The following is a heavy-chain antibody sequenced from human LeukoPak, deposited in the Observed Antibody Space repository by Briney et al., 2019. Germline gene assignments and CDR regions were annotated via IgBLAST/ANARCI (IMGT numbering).Heavy chain of an antibody. CDR1: GYTFTGYY. CDR3: AREQQLVHSHHAFDI. Sequence: GASVKVSCKASGYTFTGYYMHWVRQAPGQGLEWMGWINPNSGGTNYAQKFQGWVTMTRDTSISTAYMELSRLRSDDTAVYYCAREQQLVHSHHAFDIWGQGTMVTVSS. J-gene: IGHJ3*02. CDR2: INPNSGGT. D-gene: IGHD6-13*01. V-gene: IGHV1-2*04.